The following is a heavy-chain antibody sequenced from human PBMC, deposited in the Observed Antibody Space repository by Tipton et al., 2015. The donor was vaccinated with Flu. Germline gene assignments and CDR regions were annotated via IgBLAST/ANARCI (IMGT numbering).Heavy chain of an antibody. V-gene: IGHV5-51*01. CDR3: VRFGRLSSRSWFDP. D-gene: IGHD3-16*01. CDR2: IYPSDSDT. J-gene: IGHJ5*02. Sequence: QLVQSGAEVKQPGESLMISCKASGYIFTDYWIGWVRQKPGKGLEWMGIIYPSDSDTKNSPSFQGQVIISADKSASTAYLQWRSLKASDSAIYYCVRFGRLSSRSWFDPWGQGTLVTVSS. CDR1: GYIFTDYW.